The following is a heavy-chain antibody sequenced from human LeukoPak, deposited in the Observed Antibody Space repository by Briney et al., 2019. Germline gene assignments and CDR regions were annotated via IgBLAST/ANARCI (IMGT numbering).Heavy chain of an antibody. V-gene: IGHV3-23*01. D-gene: IGHD2-21*01. CDR3: AKKGESLDYYFMDV. CDR1: GFTFSRYA. Sequence: GRSLRLSCAASGFTFSRYAMSWVRQAPGKGLEWVSGISASGDRIYDADSVKGRFTISRDNSKNTLYLQMNSLRVEDTALYYCAKKGESLDYYFMDVWGQGTTVTVSS. CDR2: ISASGDRI. J-gene: IGHJ6*02.